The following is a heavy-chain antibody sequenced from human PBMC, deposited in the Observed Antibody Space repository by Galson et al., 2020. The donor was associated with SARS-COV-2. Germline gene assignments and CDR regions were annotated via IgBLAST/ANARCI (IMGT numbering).Heavy chain of an antibody. CDR2: IDWDNAQ. D-gene: IGHD3-9*01. CDR1: GFSLTTSGMA. J-gene: IGHJ4*02. CDR3: ARTHSDTFGS. V-gene: IGHV2-70*11. Sequence: SGPTLVKPTQTLTLTCTFSGFSLTTSGMAVSWIRQPPGKALEWPARIDWDNAQYYTTSLETRLTISKDSSKNQVFLTLTSVDPVDTATYYGARTHSDTFGSWGQGALVTVSS.